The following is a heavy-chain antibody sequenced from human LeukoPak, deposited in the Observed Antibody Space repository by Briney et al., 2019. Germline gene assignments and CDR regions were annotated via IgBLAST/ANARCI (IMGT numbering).Heavy chain of an antibody. CDR1: GGSISSSNW. CDR3: ARDHYDRNYYYYGMDV. V-gene: IGHV4-4*02. D-gene: IGHD3-22*01. Sequence: SEILSLTCAVSGGSISSSNWWSWVRQPPGKGLEWIGEIYHSGSTNYNPSLKSRVTISVDKSKNQFSLKLSSVTAADTAVYYCARDHYDRNYYYYGMDVWGQGTTVTVSS. J-gene: IGHJ6*02. CDR2: IYHSGST.